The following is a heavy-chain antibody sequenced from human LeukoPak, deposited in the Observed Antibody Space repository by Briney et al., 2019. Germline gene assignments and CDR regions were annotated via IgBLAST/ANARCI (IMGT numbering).Heavy chain of an antibody. Sequence: GGSLRLSCAASGFTFSSYGMHWVRQAPGKGLEWVAVIWYDGSNKYYADSVKGRFTISRDNSKNTLYLQMNSLRAEDTAVYYCAKALSGYYYQTTSDAFDIWGQGTMVTVSS. CDR3: AKALSGYYYQTTSDAFDI. D-gene: IGHD3-22*01. V-gene: IGHV3-33*06. CDR2: IWYDGSNK. J-gene: IGHJ3*02. CDR1: GFTFSSYG.